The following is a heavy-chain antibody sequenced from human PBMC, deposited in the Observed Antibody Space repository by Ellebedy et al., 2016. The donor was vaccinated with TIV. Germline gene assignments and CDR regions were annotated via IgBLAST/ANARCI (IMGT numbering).Heavy chain of an antibody. CDR1: GYTFTSYD. V-gene: IGHV1-8*01. CDR2: MNPNSGNT. J-gene: IGHJ4*02. CDR3: ARGNTRIAVAGLGY. Sequence: ASVKVSXXASGYTFTSYDINWVRQATGQGLEWMGWMNPNSGNTGYAQKFQGRVTMTRNTSISTAYMELSSLRSEDTAVYYCARGNTRIAVAGLGYWGQGTLVTVSS. D-gene: IGHD6-19*01.